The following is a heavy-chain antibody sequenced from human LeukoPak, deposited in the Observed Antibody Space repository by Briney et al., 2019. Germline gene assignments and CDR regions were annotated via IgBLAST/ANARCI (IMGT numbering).Heavy chain of an antibody. Sequence: GGSLRLSCSASRFTFSSYAMHWVRQAPGKGLEYVSAISSHGGSTYYADSVKGRFTISRDNSKNTLYLQMSSLRAEDTAVYYCVKDEAPYYYDSSGYYFGDWGQGTLVTVSS. CDR1: RFTFSSYA. J-gene: IGHJ4*02. D-gene: IGHD3-22*01. CDR3: VKDEAPYYYDSSGYYFGD. V-gene: IGHV3-64D*09. CDR2: ISSHGGST.